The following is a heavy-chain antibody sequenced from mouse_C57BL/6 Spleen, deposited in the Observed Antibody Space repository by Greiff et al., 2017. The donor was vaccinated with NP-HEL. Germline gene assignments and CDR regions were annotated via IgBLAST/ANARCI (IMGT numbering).Heavy chain of an antibody. CDR3: ARDVTFLDY. CDR1: GYAFSSYW. CDR2: IYPGDGDT. J-gene: IGHJ2*01. D-gene: IGHD2-13*01. V-gene: IGHV1-80*01. Sequence: VQLQESGAELVKPGASVKISCKASGYAFSSYWMNRVKQRPGKGLEWIGQIYPGDGDTNYNGKFKGKATLTADKSSSTAYMQLSSLTSEDSAVYFCARDVTFLDYWGQGTTLTVSS.